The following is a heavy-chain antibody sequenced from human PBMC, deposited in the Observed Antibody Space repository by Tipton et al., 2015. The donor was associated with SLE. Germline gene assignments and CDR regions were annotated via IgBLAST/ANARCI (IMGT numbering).Heavy chain of an antibody. CDR1: GGSISSSSYY. Sequence: TLSLTCTVSGGSISSSSYYWGWIRQPPGKGLEWIGYIYYSGSTNYNPSLKSRVTISVDTSKNQFSLKLSSVTAADTAVYYCARAECSGGSCWWYFDLWGRGTLVTVSS. D-gene: IGHD2-15*01. V-gene: IGHV4-61*05. CDR3: ARAECSGGSCWWYFDL. CDR2: IYYSGST. J-gene: IGHJ2*01.